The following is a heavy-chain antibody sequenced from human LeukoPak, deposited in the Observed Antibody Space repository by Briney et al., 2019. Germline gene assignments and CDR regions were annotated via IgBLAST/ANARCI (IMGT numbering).Heavy chain of an antibody. CDR1: GGSISSYY. Sequence: SETLSLTCTVSGGSISSYYWSWLRQPAGKGLEWIGRIYTSGSTNYNPSLKSRVTMSVDTSKNQFSLKLSSVTAADTAVYYCARDNYDSSGYYYVGSHNWFDPWGQGTLVTVSS. CDR3: ARDNYDSSGYYYVGSHNWFDP. V-gene: IGHV4-4*07. D-gene: IGHD3-22*01. J-gene: IGHJ5*02. CDR2: IYTSGST.